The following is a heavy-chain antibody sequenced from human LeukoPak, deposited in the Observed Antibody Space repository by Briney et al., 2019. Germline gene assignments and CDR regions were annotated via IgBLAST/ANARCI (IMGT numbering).Heavy chain of an antibody. CDR1: GFTFSSYG. D-gene: IGHD5-24*01. V-gene: IGHV3-30*18. CDR3: AKGDGYNSYFDY. J-gene: IGHJ4*02. CDR2: ISYDGSNK. Sequence: GGSLRLSCAASGFTFSSYGMHWVRQAPGRGLEWVAVISYDGSNKYYADSVKGRFTISRDNSKNTLYLQMNSLRAEDTAVYYCAKGDGYNSYFDYWGQGTLVTVSS.